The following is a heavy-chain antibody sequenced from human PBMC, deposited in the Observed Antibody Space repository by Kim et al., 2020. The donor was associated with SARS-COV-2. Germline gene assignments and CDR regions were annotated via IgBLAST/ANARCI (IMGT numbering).Heavy chain of an antibody. Sequence: SVKVSCKASGGTFSSYAISWVRQAPGQGLEWMGGIIPIFGTANYAQKFQGRVTITADESTSTAYMELSSLRSEDTAVYYCARDRGDYPYYYYYYMDVWGKGTTVTVSS. CDR2: IIPIFGTA. D-gene: IGHD4-17*01. J-gene: IGHJ6*03. CDR3: ARDRGDYPYYYYYYMDV. CDR1: GGTFSSYA. V-gene: IGHV1-69*13.